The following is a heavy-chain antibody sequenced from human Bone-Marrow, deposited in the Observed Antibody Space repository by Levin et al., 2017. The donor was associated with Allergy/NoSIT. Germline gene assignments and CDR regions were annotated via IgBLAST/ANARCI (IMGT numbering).Heavy chain of an antibody. D-gene: IGHD3-22*01. CDR3: ARPPFYYDSSGGNAY. CDR1: GGSITSSSSY. V-gene: IGHV4-39*07. Sequence: SETLSLTCTVSGGSITSSSSYWAWIRQPPGKGLEWIGSISYSGSTYYNPSLKSRVTISVDTSKNHFSLKLSSVTAADTAVYYCARPPFYYDSSGGNAYWGQGTLVTVSS. J-gene: IGHJ4*02. CDR2: ISYSGST.